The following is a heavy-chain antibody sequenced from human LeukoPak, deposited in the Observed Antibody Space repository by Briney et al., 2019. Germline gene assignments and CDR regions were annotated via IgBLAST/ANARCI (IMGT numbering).Heavy chain of an antibody. V-gene: IGHV1-46*01. CDR3: ARDYSGEWEQLTGWWFDP. Sequence: RASVKVSCKASGYTFGTHWMHWVRQAPGQGLEWMAIINPSGDVRSYAQKFQGRVTVTRDMSTRTVYMELSDLRPEDTAVYYCARDYSGEWEQLTGWWFDPWGQGTLVTVSS. CDR1: GYTFGTHW. CDR2: INPSGDVR. D-gene: IGHD1-26*01. J-gene: IGHJ5*02.